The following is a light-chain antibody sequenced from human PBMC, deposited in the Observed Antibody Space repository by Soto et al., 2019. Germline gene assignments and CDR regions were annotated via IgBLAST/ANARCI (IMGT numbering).Light chain of an antibody. CDR1: NIGSKS. J-gene: IGLJ3*02. Sequence: SYELTQPPSVSVAPGKTARVTCGGANIGSKSVHWYQQKPGQAPVLVIYYGSDRPSGIPERFSGSNSGNTATLTISRVADRDEADYYCQVWDSSSDPWVFGGGTTLTVL. V-gene: IGLV3-21*04. CDR2: YGS. CDR3: QVWDSSSDPWV.